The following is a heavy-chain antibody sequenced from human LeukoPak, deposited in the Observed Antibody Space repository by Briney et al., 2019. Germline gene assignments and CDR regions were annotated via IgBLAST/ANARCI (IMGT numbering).Heavy chain of an antibody. D-gene: IGHD6-13*01. CDR2: IYYSGST. J-gene: IGHJ4*02. V-gene: IGHV4-31*03. Sequence: PSETLSLTCTVSGGSISSGGYSWSWIRQHPGKGLEWIGYIYYSGSTYYNPSLKSRVTISVDTSKNQFSLKLSSVTAADTAVYYCAAFPRRIAAAGTDYWGQGTLVTVSS. CDR1: GGSISSGGYS. CDR3: AAFPRRIAAAGTDY.